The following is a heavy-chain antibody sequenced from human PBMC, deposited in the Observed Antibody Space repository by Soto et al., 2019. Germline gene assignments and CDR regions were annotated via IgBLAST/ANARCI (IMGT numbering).Heavy chain of an antibody. J-gene: IGHJ6*03. Sequence: GGSLRLSCAASGFTFSSYAMSWVRQAPGKGLEWVSAISGSGGSTYYADSVKGRFTISRDNSKNTLYLQMNSLRAEDTAVYYCAKEESGYDSGYYYYMDVWGKGTTVTVSS. D-gene: IGHD5-12*01. V-gene: IGHV3-23*01. CDR1: GFTFSSYA. CDR2: ISGSGGST. CDR3: AKEESGYDSGYYYYMDV.